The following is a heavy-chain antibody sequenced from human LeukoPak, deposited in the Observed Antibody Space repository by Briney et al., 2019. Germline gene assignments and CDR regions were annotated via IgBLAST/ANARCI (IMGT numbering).Heavy chain of an antibody. CDR1: GFTFDNYA. Sequence: AGGSLRLSCVASGFTFDNYAMSWVRQAPGKGLEWVSSTSGSGSKTYYAESVKGRFTISRDNSKNTLSLQMNSLRADDTAVYYCAKDGGGWYTSGWYYFDYWGQGNLVTVSS. V-gene: IGHV3-23*01. CDR2: TSGSGSKT. D-gene: IGHD6-19*01. J-gene: IGHJ4*02. CDR3: AKDGGGWYTSGWYYFDY.